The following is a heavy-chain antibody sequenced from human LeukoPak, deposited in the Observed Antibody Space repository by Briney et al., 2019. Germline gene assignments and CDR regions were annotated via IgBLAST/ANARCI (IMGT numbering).Heavy chain of an antibody. Sequence: SQTLSLTCAISGDSVSSNSAAWNWIRQSPSRGLEWLGRTYYRSKWYNGYAVSVKSRITINPDTSKNQFSLQLNSVTPEDTAVYYCARGRPVDVTKINNFDSWGQGTLVTVSS. J-gene: IGHJ4*02. CDR1: GDSVSSNSAA. V-gene: IGHV6-1*01. CDR3: ARGRPVDVTKINNFDS. CDR2: TYYRSKWYN. D-gene: IGHD4-17*01.